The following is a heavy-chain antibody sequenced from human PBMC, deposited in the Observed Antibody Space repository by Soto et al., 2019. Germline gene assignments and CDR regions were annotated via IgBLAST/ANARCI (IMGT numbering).Heavy chain of an antibody. CDR1: GFTFSSYA. CDR3: ARGQDNWNPPFDY. J-gene: IGHJ4*02. CDR2: ISSNGGST. Sequence: GGSLRLSCAASGFTFSSYAMHWVRQAPGKGLEYVSAISSNGGSTYYANSVKGRFTISRDNSKNTLYLQMGSLRAEDMAVYYCARGQDNWNPPFDYWGQGTLVTVSS. V-gene: IGHV3-64*01. D-gene: IGHD1-20*01.